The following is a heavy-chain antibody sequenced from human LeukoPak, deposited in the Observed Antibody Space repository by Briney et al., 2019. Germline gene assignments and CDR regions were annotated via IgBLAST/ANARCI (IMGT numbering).Heavy chain of an antibody. CDR1: GFTVSSNY. Sequence: GGSLRLSCAASGFTVSSNYMSWVRPAPGKGLEWVSVIYSGGSTYYADSVKGRFTISRDNSKNTLYLQMNSLRAEDTAVYYCARAVMTTLVYDYWGQGTLVTVSS. V-gene: IGHV3-53*01. D-gene: IGHD4-11*01. J-gene: IGHJ4*02. CDR3: ARAVMTTLVYDY. CDR2: IYSGGST.